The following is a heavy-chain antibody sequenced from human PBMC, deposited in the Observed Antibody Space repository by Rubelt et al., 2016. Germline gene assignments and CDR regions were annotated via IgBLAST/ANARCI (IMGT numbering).Heavy chain of an antibody. CDR3: ARGYCNGGSCYLFDY. D-gene: IGHD2-15*01. V-gene: IGHV3-13*04. CDR1: GFTFSRYD. CDR2: IGTAGDT. J-gene: IGHJ4*02. Sequence: EVQLVESGGGLVQPGGSLRLSCAASGFTFSRYDMHWIRQPTGKGLEWVSAIGTAGDTYYPVSVKGRFTVSRENAKNSLYLKMNSLRAGDTAVYYCARGYCNGGSCYLFDYWGQGALVTVSS.